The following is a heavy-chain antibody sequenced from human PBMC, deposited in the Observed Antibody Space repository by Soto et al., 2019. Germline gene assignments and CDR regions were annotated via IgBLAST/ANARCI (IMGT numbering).Heavy chain of an antibody. CDR2: ISAYNGHT. V-gene: IGHV1-18*01. D-gene: IGHD2-8*01. J-gene: IGHJ4*02. Sequence: QVQLVQSGAEVKKPGASVKVSCKSSCYTFTNYGTNWEIQAPGQGLELKGWISAYNGHTKYSQILQGRVTMTTDTSTSTAYMELRSLTSDDTAGYYGAREGGGTNALGYWGQGTLVTVSS. CDR1: CYTFTNYG. CDR3: AREGGGTNALGY.